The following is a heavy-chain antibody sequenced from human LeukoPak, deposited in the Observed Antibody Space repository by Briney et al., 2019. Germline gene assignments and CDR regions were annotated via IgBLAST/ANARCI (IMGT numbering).Heavy chain of an antibody. CDR1: GFTFSSYG. CDR3: AKDGGAYYYGSGSYLDY. D-gene: IGHD3-10*01. CDR2: IRYDGSNK. Sequence: GGSLRLSCAASGFTFSSYGMHWVRQAPGKGLEWVAFIRYDGSNKYYADSVKGRFTISRDNSKNTLYLQMNSLRAEDTAVYYCAKDGGAYYYGSGSYLDYWGQGTLVTVSS. J-gene: IGHJ4*02. V-gene: IGHV3-30*02.